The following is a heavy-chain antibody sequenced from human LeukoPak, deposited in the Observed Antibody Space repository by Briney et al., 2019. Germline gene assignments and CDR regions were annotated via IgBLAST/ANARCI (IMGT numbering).Heavy chain of an antibody. J-gene: IGHJ3*02. CDR2: INPNSGGT. Sequence: ASVKVSCKASGYTFTGYYMHWVRQAPGQGLEWMGWINPNSGGTNYAQKFQGRVTMTRDTSISTAYMELSRLRSDDTAVYYCARGGSYPAPYDAFDIWGHGTMVTVSS. V-gene: IGHV1-2*02. CDR1: GYTFTGYY. CDR3: ARGGSYPAPYDAFDI. D-gene: IGHD1-26*01.